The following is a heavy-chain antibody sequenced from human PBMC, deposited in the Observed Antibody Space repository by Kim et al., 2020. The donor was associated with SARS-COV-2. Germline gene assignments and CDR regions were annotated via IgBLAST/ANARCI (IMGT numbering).Heavy chain of an antibody. CDR2: IYYSGST. D-gene: IGHD2-15*01. CDR1: GGSISSGGYY. Sequence: SETLSLTCTVSGGSISSGGYYWSWIRQHPGKGLEWIGYIYYSGSTYYNPSPKSRVTISVDTSKNQFSLKLSSVTAADTAVYYCARHCSGGSCYRGAFDYWGQGTLVTVSS. V-gene: IGHV4-31*03. CDR3: ARHCSGGSCYRGAFDY. J-gene: IGHJ4*02.